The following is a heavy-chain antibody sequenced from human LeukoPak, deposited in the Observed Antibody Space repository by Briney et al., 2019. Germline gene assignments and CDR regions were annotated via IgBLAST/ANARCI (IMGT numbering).Heavy chain of an antibody. CDR1: GYTFTSYG. CDR3: ARSSGSSWPAYYYGMDV. CDR2: IGAYNGNT. Sequence: ASVKVSCKASGYTFTSYGISWVRQAPGQGLEWVGWIGAYNGNTNYVQKLQGRVTMTTDTSTSTAYMELRSLRSDDTAVYYCARSSGSSWPAYYYGMDVWGQGTTVTVSS. D-gene: IGHD6-13*01. J-gene: IGHJ6*02. V-gene: IGHV1-18*01.